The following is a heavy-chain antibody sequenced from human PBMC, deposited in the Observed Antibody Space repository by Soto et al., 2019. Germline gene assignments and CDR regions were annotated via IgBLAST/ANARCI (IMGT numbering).Heavy chain of an antibody. Sequence: ASVKVSCKASGGTFSSYAISWVRQAPGQGLEWMGGIIPIFGTANYAQKFQGRVTITADESTSTAYMELSSLRSEDTAVYYCARYGYSRSWVFDYWGQGTLVTVSS. V-gene: IGHV1-69*13. D-gene: IGHD6-13*01. CDR1: GGTFSSYA. CDR3: ARYGYSRSWVFDY. CDR2: IIPIFGTA. J-gene: IGHJ4*02.